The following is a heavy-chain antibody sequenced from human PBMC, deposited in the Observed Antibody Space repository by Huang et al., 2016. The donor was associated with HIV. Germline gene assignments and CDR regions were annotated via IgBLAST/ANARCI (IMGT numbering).Heavy chain of an antibody. V-gene: IGHV3-74*01. CDR1: GFTFSSYW. CDR2: INSDGSSS. Sequence: EVQLVESGGGLVQPGGSLRLSCAASGFTFSSYWMHWVRQAPGKGLVWVSRINSDGSSSGSADAVKGRFTISRDNAKNTLYLQMNSLRAEDTAVYYCVRDPRIQSWLNYFDYWGQGTLVSVSS. CDR3: VRDPRIQSWLNYFDY. J-gene: IGHJ4*02. D-gene: IGHD3-22*01.